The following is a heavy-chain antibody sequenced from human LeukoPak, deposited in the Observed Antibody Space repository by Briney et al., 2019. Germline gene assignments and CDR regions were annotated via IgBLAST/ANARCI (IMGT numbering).Heavy chain of an antibody. J-gene: IGHJ4*02. Sequence: PSETLSLTCTVSGYSTSSGYYWGWIRQPPGKGLEWIGEIHHSESTNFNPSLKSRVTISADKSKNHFSLSLTSVSAADTAVYYCARGIPGYFGTSGYYYEYWGQGILVTVSS. CDR1: GYSTSSGYY. CDR3: ARGIPGYFGTSGYYYEY. V-gene: IGHV4-38-2*02. CDR2: IHHSEST. D-gene: IGHD3-22*01.